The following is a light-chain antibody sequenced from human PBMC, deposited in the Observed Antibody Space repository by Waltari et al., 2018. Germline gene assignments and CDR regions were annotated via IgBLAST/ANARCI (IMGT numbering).Light chain of an antibody. J-gene: IGKJ4*01. CDR1: QGILDGSNNRNS. CDR3: QQYYRVPLT. V-gene: IGKV4-1*01. Sequence: DIVMTQSPDSLAVSLGERATINCMSSQGILDGSNNRNSLAWYQQKPGQSPNLLIYWASTRESGVPDRFSGSGSGTDFSLTISSLQAEDVAVYYCQQYYRVPLTFGGGTKIEIK. CDR2: WAS.